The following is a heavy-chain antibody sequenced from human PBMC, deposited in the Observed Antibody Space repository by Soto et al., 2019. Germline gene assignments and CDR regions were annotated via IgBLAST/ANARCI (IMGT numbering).Heavy chain of an antibody. CDR1: GCTFGGYA. CDR2: IRSRAYGWTT. Sequence: PGGSLRLSGTASGCTFGGYAMSWVRQAPGKGLEWVGFIRSRAYGWTTEYAASVKGRFTISRDDSKSIGYLQMSSLKTEDTAVSYSTSREGVPVSYGMDVWGQGTPVTVSS. D-gene: IGHD1-26*01. CDR3: TSREGVPVSYGMDV. V-gene: IGHV3-49*04. J-gene: IGHJ6*02.